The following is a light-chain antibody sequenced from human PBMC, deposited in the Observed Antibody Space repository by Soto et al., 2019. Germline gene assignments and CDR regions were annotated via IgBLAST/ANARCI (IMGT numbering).Light chain of an antibody. CDR3: ISNVGSSIVI. Sequence: QSALTQPASVSGSPGQSITISCTGTSSDVGYYDYVSWYQQQPGKAPKLMIYEVTHRPSGVSSRFSGSKSGNTASLTISRLQTEDEAEYYCISNVGSSIVICGGGTKVTVL. CDR1: SSDVGYYDY. CDR2: EVT. V-gene: IGLV2-14*01. J-gene: IGLJ2*01.